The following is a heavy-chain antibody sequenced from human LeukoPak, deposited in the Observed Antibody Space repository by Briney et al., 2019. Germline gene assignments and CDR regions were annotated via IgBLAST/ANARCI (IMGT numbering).Heavy chain of an antibody. J-gene: IGHJ4*02. CDR1: GYSFSNYW. CDR3: ARQWGSIQLWANFDY. CDR2: IYPGGSDT. Sequence: EESLKISCKGSGYSFSNYWIGWVRQMPEKGLEWMGIIYPGGSDTRYSPSFQGQVTISADKSISTAYLQWSSLKASDTAMYYCARQWGSIQLWANFDYWGQGTLVTVSS. V-gene: IGHV5-51*01. D-gene: IGHD5-18*01.